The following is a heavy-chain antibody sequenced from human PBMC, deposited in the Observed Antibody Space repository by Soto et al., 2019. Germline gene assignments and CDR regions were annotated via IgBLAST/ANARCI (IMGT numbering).Heavy chain of an antibody. J-gene: IGHJ6*02. Sequence: SETLSLTCTVSGGSVSSGSYYWSWIRQPPGKGLEWIGYIYYSGSTNYNPSLKSRVTISVDTSKNQFSLKLSSVTAADTAVYYCATRLRYSYGYYYYGMDVWGQGTTVTVSS. CDR3: ATRLRYSYGYYYYGMDV. CDR1: GGSVSSGSYY. D-gene: IGHD5-18*01. CDR2: IYYSGST. V-gene: IGHV4-61*01.